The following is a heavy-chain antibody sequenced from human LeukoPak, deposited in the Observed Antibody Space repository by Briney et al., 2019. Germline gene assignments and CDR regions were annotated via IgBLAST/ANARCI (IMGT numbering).Heavy chain of an antibody. CDR3: ARTYDFWSGYYTGQGDYYYYMDV. J-gene: IGHJ6*03. V-gene: IGHV1-69*05. D-gene: IGHD3-3*01. CDR1: GGTFSSYA. Sequence: SVKVSCKASGGTFSSYAISWVRQAPGQGLEWMGGIIPIFGTANYAQKFQGRVTITTDESMSTAYMELSSLRSEDTAVYYCARTYDFWSGYYTGQGDYYYYMDVWGKGTTVTVSS. CDR2: IIPIFGTA.